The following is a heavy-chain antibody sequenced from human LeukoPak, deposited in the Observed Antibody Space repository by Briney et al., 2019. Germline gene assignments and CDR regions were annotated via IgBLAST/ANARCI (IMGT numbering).Heavy chain of an antibody. CDR3: AKEGQYCSSTSCYNPTNAFDI. CDR1: GFTFGTYW. CDR2: IKQDGSNK. V-gene: IGHV3-7*01. D-gene: IGHD2-2*02. J-gene: IGHJ3*02. Sequence: GGSLRLSCAASGFTFGTYWMTWVRQAPGKGLEWVANIKQDGSNKYYADSVKGRFTISRDNSKNTLYLQMNSLRAEDTAVYYCAKEGQYCSSTSCYNPTNAFDIWGQGTMVTVSS.